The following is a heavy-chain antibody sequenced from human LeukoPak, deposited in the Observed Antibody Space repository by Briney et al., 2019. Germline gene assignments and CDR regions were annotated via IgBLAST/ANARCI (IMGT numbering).Heavy chain of an antibody. Sequence: PSETLSLTCTVSGGSISSYYWSRIRQPPGKGLEWIGYIYYSGSTNYNPSLKSRVTISVDTSKNQFSLKLSSVTAADTAVYYCAIPDSSSCLGYDYWGQGTLVTVSS. J-gene: IGHJ4*02. D-gene: IGHD6-6*01. CDR3: AIPDSSSCLGYDY. CDR2: IYYSGST. CDR1: GGSISSYY. V-gene: IGHV4-59*01.